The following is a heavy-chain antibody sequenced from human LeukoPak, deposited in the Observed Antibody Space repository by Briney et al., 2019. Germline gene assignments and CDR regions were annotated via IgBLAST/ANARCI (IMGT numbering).Heavy chain of an antibody. CDR1: GGTFSSYA. Sequence: ASVKVSCKASGGTFSSYAISWVRQAPGQGLEWMGRIIPIFGTANYAQKFQGRVTITTDESTSTAYMELSSLRSEDTAVYYCARDRTVTTPYYFDYWGQGTLVTVSS. D-gene: IGHD4-17*01. J-gene: IGHJ4*02. V-gene: IGHV1-69*05. CDR3: ARDRTVTTPYYFDY. CDR2: IIPIFGTA.